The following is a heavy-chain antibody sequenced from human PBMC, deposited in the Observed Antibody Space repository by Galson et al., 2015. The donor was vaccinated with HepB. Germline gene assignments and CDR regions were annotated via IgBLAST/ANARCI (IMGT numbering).Heavy chain of an antibody. Sequence: SLRLSCAVSGFTFSTHGMHWVRQAPGKGLEWVAVVSHDGSQKYYADSVKGRLTLSRDNSKDTLYLQMNSLTTEDTAEYFCARDRGRCSSLSCYQSYYGMDVWGLGTTVTVSS. CDR1: GFTFSTHG. CDR3: ARDRGRCSSLSCYQSYYGMDV. V-gene: IGHV3-30*03. CDR2: VSHDGSQK. J-gene: IGHJ6*02. D-gene: IGHD2-2*01.